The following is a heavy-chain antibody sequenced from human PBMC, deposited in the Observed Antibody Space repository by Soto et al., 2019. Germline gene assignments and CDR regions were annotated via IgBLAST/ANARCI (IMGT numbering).Heavy chain of an antibody. CDR3: AGGFSYGYIEH. CDR2: IFAGGGT. Sequence: EVQLVESGGGLIQPGGSLRLSCAASGFTVSSNYMSWVRQAPGRGLEWLSVIFAGGGTYYADSVKGRFTISKDNSKNRVYLQMNTLRAGDTAVYYCAGGFSYGYIEHGGRGTPVTVSS. V-gene: IGHV3-53*01. D-gene: IGHD5-18*01. J-gene: IGHJ4*02. CDR1: GFTVSSNY.